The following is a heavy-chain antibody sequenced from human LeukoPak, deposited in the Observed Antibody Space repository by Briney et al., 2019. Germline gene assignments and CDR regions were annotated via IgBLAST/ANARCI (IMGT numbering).Heavy chain of an antibody. Sequence: GASVKVSCKTSGYTFSNYGISWVRQAPGQGLEWMGWITAYNGNRLYAQRFQGRITLTTDTSTSTSYMELRSLRSADTAVYYCARRGTAMVNIDYWGQGTLVTVSS. J-gene: IGHJ4*02. CDR2: ITAYNGNR. CDR1: GYTFSNYG. D-gene: IGHD5-18*01. CDR3: ARRGTAMVNIDY. V-gene: IGHV1-18*01.